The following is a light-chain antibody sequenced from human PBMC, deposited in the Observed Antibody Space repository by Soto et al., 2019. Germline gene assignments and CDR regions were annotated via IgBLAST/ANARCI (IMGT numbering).Light chain of an antibody. CDR3: QQYGSSRWT. Sequence: EIVLTQSPDTLSLFPGERATLSCRASQSVSSTYLAWYQLKLGQAPRLLIFGASSRATGIPDRFSGSGSGTDFTLTISRLEPEDFAVYYCQQYGSSRWTFGQGTKVDIK. V-gene: IGKV3-20*01. CDR1: QSVSSTY. CDR2: GAS. J-gene: IGKJ1*01.